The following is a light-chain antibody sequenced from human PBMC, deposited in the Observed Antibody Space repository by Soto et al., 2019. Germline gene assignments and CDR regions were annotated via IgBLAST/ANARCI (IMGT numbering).Light chain of an antibody. CDR3: KQRSHWLVT. CDR2: DAS. CDR1: QSLSRSN. J-gene: IGKJ4*02. Sequence: TMLAHTRAAVCCAPRECSTRWCTSSQSLSRSNLAWFQQRPGQAPRLLIYDASNRATGIPARFSGSGCGPDFTFAISRLEPEDLPVYSCKQRSHWLVTFPGGTKVDI. V-gene: IGKV3D-20*02.